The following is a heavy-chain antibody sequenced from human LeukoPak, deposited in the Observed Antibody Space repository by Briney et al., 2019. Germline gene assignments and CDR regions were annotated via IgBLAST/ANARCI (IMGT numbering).Heavy chain of an antibody. J-gene: IGHJ5*02. V-gene: IGHV1-2*02. D-gene: IGHD3-16*01. Sequence: ASVKVSCKASGYTFTGYYMHWVRQAPGQGLEWMGWINPNSGGTNYAQKFQGRVTMTRDTSISTAYMELSRLRSGDTAVYYCARAGTVMITFGGGKRNWFDPWGQGTLVTVSS. CDR2: INPNSGGT. CDR3: ARAGTVMITFGGGKRNWFDP. CDR1: GYTFTGYY.